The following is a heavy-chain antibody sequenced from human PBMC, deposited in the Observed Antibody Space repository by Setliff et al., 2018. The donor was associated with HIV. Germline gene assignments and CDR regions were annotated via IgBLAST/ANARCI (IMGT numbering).Heavy chain of an antibody. D-gene: IGHD2-15*01. CDR3: ARSVPRYCSGGSCYPPLFDY. CDR2: IYYSGST. Sequence: SETLSLTCTVSGGSIKSSSDYWGWIRQPPGKGLEWIGTIYYSGSTYYNPSLKSRVTISVDTSKNQFSLKLSSVTAADTTVYYCARSVPRYCSGGSCYPPLFDYWGQGTLVTVS. CDR1: GGSIKSSSDY. J-gene: IGHJ4*02. V-gene: IGHV4-39*01.